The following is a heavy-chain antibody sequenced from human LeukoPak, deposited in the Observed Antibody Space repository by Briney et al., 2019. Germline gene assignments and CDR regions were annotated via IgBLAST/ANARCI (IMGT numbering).Heavy chain of an antibody. CDR2: ISYDGSNK. CDR3: ARVPKAGTTRDY. CDR1: GFTFSSYA. V-gene: IGHV3-30*01. D-gene: IGHD1-7*01. Sequence: GGSLRLTCAASGFTFSSYAMHWVRQAPGKGLEWVAVISYDGSNKYYADSVKGRFTISRDNPKNTLYLQMNSLRAEDTAVYYCARVPKAGTTRDYWGQGTLVTVSS. J-gene: IGHJ4*02.